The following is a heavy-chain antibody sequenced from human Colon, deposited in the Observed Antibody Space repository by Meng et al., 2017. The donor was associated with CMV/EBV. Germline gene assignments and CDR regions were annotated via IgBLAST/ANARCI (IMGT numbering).Heavy chain of an antibody. CDR1: GFTFSSYS. D-gene: IGHD6-6*01. CDR2: ISSSSYI. J-gene: IGHJ6*02. Sequence: GESLKISCAASGFTFSSYSMNWVRQAPGKGLEWVSSISSSSYIYYADSVKGRFTISRDNAKNSLYLQMNSLRAEDTAVYYCARGGQLGPYYYYGMDVWGQGTTVTVSS. CDR3: ARGGQLGPYYYYGMDV. V-gene: IGHV3-21*01.